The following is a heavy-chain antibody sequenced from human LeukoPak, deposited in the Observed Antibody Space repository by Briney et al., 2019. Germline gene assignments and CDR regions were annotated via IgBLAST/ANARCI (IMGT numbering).Heavy chain of an antibody. CDR2: ISYSGNT. J-gene: IGHJ4*02. D-gene: IGHD5-18*01. CDR1: GGSISSYY. Sequence: PSETLSLTCTVSGGSISSYYWSWIRQPPGKGLEWIGYISYSGNTNHSPSLKSRVTISLDTSKNQFSLKLSSVTAADTAVYYCARRRYSYGESSFDYWGQGTLVTVSS. CDR3: ARRRYSYGESSFDY. V-gene: IGHV4-59*01.